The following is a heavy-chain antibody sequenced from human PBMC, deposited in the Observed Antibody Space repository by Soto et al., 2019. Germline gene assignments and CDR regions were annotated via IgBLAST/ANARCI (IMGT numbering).Heavy chain of an antibody. V-gene: IGHV1-8*01. J-gene: IGHJ4*02. CDR1: GYTFTSYD. CDR3: ARVSTLRFLEWLPASGNFDY. D-gene: IGHD3-3*01. CDR2: MNPNSGNT. Sequence: ASVKVSCKASGYTFTSYDINWVRQATGQGLEWMGWMNPNSGNTGYAQKFQGRVTMTRNTSISTAYMELSSLRSEDTAVYYCARVSTLRFLEWLPASGNFDYWGQGTLVTVSS.